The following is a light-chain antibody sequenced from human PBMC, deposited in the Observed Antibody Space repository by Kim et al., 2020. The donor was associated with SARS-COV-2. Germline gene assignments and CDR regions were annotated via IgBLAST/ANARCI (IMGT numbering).Light chain of an antibody. J-gene: IGKJ2*01. CDR3: QQRSSWPRMYT. Sequence: EIVLTQSPATLSLSPGERATLSCRASQSVTSHLAWFQQKPGQPPTLLIYDASDRATGVPARFNSSGSGTDFTLPISSIEPEDFAVYYCQQRSSWPRMYTFGQGPKLE. V-gene: IGKV3-11*01. CDR1: QSVTSH. CDR2: DAS.